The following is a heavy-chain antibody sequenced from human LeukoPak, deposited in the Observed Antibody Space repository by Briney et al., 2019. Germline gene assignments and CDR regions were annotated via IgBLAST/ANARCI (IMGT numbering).Heavy chain of an antibody. Sequence: LETLSLTCVVSGASVSSSHWNWIRQLPGKGLEWIGCLSYTVKTDYNPSLTSRVTISLDTSKNQVSLKLRSVTAADTAVYYCSEGYFEPFDHWGQGTLVTVSS. CDR1: GASVSSSH. CDR2: LSYTVKT. J-gene: IGHJ4*02. CDR3: SEGYFEPFDH. V-gene: IGHV4-59*02. D-gene: IGHD2/OR15-2a*01.